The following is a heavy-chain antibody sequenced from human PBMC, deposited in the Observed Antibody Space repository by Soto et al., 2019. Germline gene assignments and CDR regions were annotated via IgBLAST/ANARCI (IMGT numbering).Heavy chain of an antibody. D-gene: IGHD2-2*01. CDR1: GFTFSSYA. J-gene: IGHJ6*02. V-gene: IGHV3-30-3*01. CDR2: ISYDGSNK. Sequence: QPGGSLRLSCAASGFTFSSYAMHWVRQAPGKGLEWVAVISYDGSNKYYADSVKGRFTISRDNSKNTLYLQMNSLRAEDTAVYYCARELTHIVVVPAASLSYYYYGMDVWGQGTTVTVSS. CDR3: ARELTHIVVVPAASLSYYYYGMDV.